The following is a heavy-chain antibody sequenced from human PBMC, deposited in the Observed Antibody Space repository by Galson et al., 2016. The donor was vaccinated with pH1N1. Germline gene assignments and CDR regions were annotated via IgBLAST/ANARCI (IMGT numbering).Heavy chain of an antibody. CDR1: GDIFINYP. V-gene: IGHV1-69*05. Sequence: SVKVSCKASGDIFINYPISWVRQAPGQGLEWMGGIMPIFDKPTYAQKFQGRVTITTDKSTSTTYMVLSSLRSEDTAVYYRARGGGTYYQTYWYFNLWGRGTLVTVSS. D-gene: IGHD3-22*01. CDR3: ARGGGTYYQTYWYFNL. CDR2: IMPIFDKP. J-gene: IGHJ2*01.